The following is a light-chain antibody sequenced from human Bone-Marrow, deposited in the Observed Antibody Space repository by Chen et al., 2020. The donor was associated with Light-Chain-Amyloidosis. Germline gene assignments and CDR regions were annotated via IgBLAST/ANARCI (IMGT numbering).Light chain of an antibody. V-gene: IGLV2-11*01. CDR2: DVI. Sequence: QSALTQPRSVSGPLGRSVTISCPGTSSDVGAYTYVSWYHQHPGKAPKLIIDDVIKRPSGVPDCFSGSQSGSTASLTISRLQDDDESDYFCASYAGTYTWVFGGGTKLTVL. J-gene: IGLJ3*02. CDR3: ASYAGTYTWV. CDR1: SSDVGAYTY.